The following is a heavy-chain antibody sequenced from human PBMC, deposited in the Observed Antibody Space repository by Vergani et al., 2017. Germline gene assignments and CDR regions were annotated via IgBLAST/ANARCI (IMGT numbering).Heavy chain of an antibody. Sequence: QVQLVQSGAEVKKPGSSVKVSCKASGGTFSSYTISWVRQAPGQGLEWMGRIIPILGIANYAKKFQGRVTITADKSTSTAYMELSSLRSEDTAVYYCARDIDITDFGAYWGQGTLVTVSS. J-gene: IGHJ4*02. V-gene: IGHV1-69*08. D-gene: IGHD3-3*01. CDR3: ARDIDITDFGAY. CDR2: IIPILGIA. CDR1: GGTFSSYT.